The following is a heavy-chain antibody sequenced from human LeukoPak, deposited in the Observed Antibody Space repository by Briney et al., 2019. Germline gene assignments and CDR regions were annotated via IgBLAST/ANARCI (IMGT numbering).Heavy chain of an antibody. V-gene: IGHV4-59*01. CDR2: IYYSGTT. CDR1: GVSITSSY. Sequence: SETLSLTCSVSGVSITSSYWSWIRQSPGKGLEWIGYIYYSGTTNYNPSLRSRVTISVDRSQNQLSLKLSSVTAADTAVYYCARPTVTTGAFDYWGQGALVTVSS. D-gene: IGHD4-17*01. J-gene: IGHJ4*02. CDR3: ARPTVTTGAFDY.